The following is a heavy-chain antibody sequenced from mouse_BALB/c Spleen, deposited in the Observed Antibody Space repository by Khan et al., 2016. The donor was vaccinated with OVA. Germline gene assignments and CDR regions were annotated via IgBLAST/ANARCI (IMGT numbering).Heavy chain of an antibody. D-gene: IGHD1-1*01. V-gene: IGHV1S81*02. CDR2: TNPTNGRT. J-gene: IGHJ2*01. CDR1: GYTFTSYW. Sequence: QVQLQQSGAELVKAGASVKMSCKASGYTFTSYWMHWVKQRLGQGLEWFAETNPTNGRTYYNEKFKSKATLTVDKSSSTAYMLLSGPTFEDSAVYDCARIKKIVATYFYYWGKGTTLTVSS. CDR3: ARIKKIVATYFYY.